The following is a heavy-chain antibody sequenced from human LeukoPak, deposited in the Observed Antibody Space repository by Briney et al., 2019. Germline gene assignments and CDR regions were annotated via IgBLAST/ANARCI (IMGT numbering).Heavy chain of an antibody. CDR2: ISGSGGST. V-gene: IGHV3-23*01. J-gene: IGHJ4*02. CDR3: AKAVAAAGTGYYFDY. CDR1: GFTFSSYA. Sequence: GGSLRLSCAASGFTFSSYAMSWVRQAPGKGLEWVSAISGSGGSTYYADSVKGRFTISRVNSKNTLYLQMNSLRAEDTAVYYCAKAVAAAGTGYYFDYWGQGTLVTVSS. D-gene: IGHD6-13*01.